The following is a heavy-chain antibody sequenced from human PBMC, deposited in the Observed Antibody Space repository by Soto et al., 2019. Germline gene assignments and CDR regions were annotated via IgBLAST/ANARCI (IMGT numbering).Heavy chain of an antibody. CDR2: ISNSGST. Sequence: QVQLQESGPGLVKPSQTLSLICNVSGGSIDTAGNYWTWIRQHPGKGLEWIGFISNSGSTYYNPSLKSRLSISADTSKNQFFLHLSSVTAAHTAVYFCARDRGYTGYVDHWGQGTLVTVSS. CDR3: ARDRGYTGYVDH. V-gene: IGHV4-31*03. CDR1: GGSIDTAGNY. D-gene: IGHD5-12*01. J-gene: IGHJ5*02.